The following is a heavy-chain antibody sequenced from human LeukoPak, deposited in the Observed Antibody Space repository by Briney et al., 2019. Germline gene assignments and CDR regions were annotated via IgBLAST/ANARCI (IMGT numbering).Heavy chain of an antibody. CDR1: GFTFSSYA. V-gene: IGHV3-23*01. D-gene: IGHD2-15*01. CDR2: ITSSGDNT. J-gene: IGHJ4*02. CDR3: ATHPGGSDYY. Sequence: GGPLRLSCATSGFTFSSYAMSWVRQAPGKGLEWVSAITSSGDNTYYADSVKGRFTISRDNSKNTLYLQLNSLKAEDTAVYYCATHPGGSDYYWGQGTLVTVSS.